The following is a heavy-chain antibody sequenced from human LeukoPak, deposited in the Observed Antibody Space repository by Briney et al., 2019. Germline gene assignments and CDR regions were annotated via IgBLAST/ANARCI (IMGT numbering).Heavy chain of an antibody. D-gene: IGHD6-19*01. CDR1: GGSISSYY. CDR2: IYYSGST. CDR3: ARRGSSGPDYYYYYMDV. V-gene: IGHV4-59*08. Sequence: SETLSLTCTVSGGSISSYYWSWIRQPPGKGLEWIGYIYYSGSTNYNPSLKSRVTISVDTSKNQFSLKLSSVTAADTALYYCARRGSSGPDYYYYYMDVWGKGTTVTVSS. J-gene: IGHJ6*03.